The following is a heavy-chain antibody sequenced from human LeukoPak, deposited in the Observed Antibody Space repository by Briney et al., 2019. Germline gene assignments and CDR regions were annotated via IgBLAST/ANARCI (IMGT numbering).Heavy chain of an antibody. CDR1: GYRFTDYW. CDR2: IFPGHSQT. V-gene: IGHV5-51*01. Sequence: GESLKISCKGSGYRFTDYWIGWVRQMPGKGLEWMRIIFPGHSQTKYSPSFQGQVTISADRSVSTAYLQWSSLRASDTAMYYCARHGTPAAAGSTFDIWGQGTMVTVSS. D-gene: IGHD6-13*01. J-gene: IGHJ3*02. CDR3: ARHGTPAAAGSTFDI.